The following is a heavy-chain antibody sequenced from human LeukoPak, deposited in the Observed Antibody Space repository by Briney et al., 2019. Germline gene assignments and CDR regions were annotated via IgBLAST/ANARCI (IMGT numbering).Heavy chain of an antibody. CDR3: ARDEVVVVAAENYYYYMDV. CDR1: GFTFTTYS. CDR2: ISSSSSTT. D-gene: IGHD2-15*01. J-gene: IGHJ6*03. Sequence: GGSLRLSCEASGFTFTTYSMNWVRQAPGKGLERVSYISSSSSTTYYADSVKGRFIISRDNAKNSLYLQMNSLRAEDTAVYYCARDEVVVVAAENYYYYMDVWGKGTTVTVSS. V-gene: IGHV3-48*01.